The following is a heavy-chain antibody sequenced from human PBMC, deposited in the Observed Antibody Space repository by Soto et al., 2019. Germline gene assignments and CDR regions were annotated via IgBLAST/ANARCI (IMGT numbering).Heavy chain of an antibody. J-gene: IGHJ4*02. CDR1: GYTFTSYG. V-gene: IGHV1-18*01. CDR2: ISAYNGNT. CDR3: AGRGGMVRGVISHADDY. D-gene: IGHD3-10*01. Sequence: QVQLVQSGAEVKKPGASVKVSCKASGYTFTSYGISWVRQAPGQGLEWMGWISAYNGNTNYAQKLQGRVTMTTATPTSTAYMELRRVRSDDTAVYYCAGRGGMVRGVISHADDYWGQGTLVTVSS.